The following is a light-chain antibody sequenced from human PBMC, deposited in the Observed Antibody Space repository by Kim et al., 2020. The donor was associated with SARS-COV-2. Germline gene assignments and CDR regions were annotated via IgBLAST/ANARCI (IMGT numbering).Light chain of an antibody. CDR1: QSVSGN. Sequence: ASQGERAPHSCRASQSVSGNLAWYNQKPGQPPRLLIYGASTRATGIPARFSGSGSGTEFTLTISSLQSEDLALYYCQQYNNWPLTFGGGTKVDIK. CDR2: GAS. CDR3: QQYNNWPLT. J-gene: IGKJ4*01. V-gene: IGKV3-15*01.